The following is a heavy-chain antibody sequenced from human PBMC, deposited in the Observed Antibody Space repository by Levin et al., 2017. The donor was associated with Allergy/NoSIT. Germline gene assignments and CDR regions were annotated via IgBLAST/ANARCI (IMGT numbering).Heavy chain of an antibody. CDR3: ARHSLYYYDSSGYRWYFDL. CDR2: IYYSGST. Sequence: SETLSLTCTVSGGSISSYYWSWIRQPPGKGLEWIGYIYYSGSTNYNPSLKSRVTISVDTSKNQFSLKLSSVTAADTAVYYCARHSLYYYDSSGYRWYFDLWGRGTLVTVSS. V-gene: IGHV4-59*08. D-gene: IGHD3-22*01. J-gene: IGHJ2*01. CDR1: GGSISSYY.